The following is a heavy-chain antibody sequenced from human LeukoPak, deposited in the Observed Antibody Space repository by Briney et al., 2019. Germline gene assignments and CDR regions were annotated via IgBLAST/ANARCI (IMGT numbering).Heavy chain of an antibody. V-gene: IGHV4-34*01. Sequence: SETLSLTCAVYGASFSGYYWSWIRQPPGKGLEWIGEINHSGSTNYNPSLKSRVTISIDTSKNQFSLKMRAVTAADTAIYYCARSEINDYMRFWGQGILVTVSS. CDR3: ARSEINDYMRF. CDR2: INHSGST. CDR1: GASFSGYY. J-gene: IGHJ4*02. D-gene: IGHD4-11*01.